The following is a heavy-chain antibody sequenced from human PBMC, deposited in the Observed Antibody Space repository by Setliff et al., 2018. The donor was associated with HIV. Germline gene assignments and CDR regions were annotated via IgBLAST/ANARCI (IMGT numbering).Heavy chain of an antibody. CDR1: GFTFNIYS. Sequence: GGSLRLSCTTSGFTFNIYSMNWVRQAPGKGLEWVSYISRSSGTIYYAESVKGRFTISRDNAKNSLYLQMNSLRAEDTALYYCATSIHTRGAIDFWGQGTLVTVS. V-gene: IGHV3-48*01. J-gene: IGHJ4*02. CDR3: ATSIHTRGAIDF. D-gene: IGHD1-26*01. CDR2: ISRSSGTI.